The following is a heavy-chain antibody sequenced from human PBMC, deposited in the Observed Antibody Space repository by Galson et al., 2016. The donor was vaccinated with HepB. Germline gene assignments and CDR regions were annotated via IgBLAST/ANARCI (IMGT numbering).Heavy chain of an antibody. CDR2: IGGSGGSA. CDR3: ARDLSGPDY. J-gene: IGHJ4*02. CDR1: GYTFSSYA. V-gene: IGHV3-23*01. Sequence: SLRLSCATPGYTFSSYAMSWVRQAPGKGLEWVSGIGGSGGSAYYADSVKGRFTISRDNAENTLYLQMNSLRADDTAVYYCARDLSGPDYWGQGTLVTVSS.